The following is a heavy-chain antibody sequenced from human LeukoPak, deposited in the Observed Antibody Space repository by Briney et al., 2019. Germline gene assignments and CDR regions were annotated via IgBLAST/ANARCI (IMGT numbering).Heavy chain of an antibody. CDR3: AKVRLGYRSGGSCSRGGTPMDV. Sequence: GGSLRLSCAASGFTLSSYAMSWVRQAPGKGLEWVSSISSSSSYIYYADSVKGRFTISRDNAKNSLYLQMNSLRAEDTAVYYCAKVRLGYRSGGSCSRGGTPMDVWGKGTTVTISS. D-gene: IGHD2-15*01. CDR1: GFTLSSYA. V-gene: IGHV3-21*01. CDR2: ISSSSSYI. J-gene: IGHJ6*03.